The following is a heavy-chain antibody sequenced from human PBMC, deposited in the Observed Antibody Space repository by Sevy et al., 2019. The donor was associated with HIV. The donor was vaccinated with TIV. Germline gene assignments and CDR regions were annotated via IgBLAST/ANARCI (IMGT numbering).Heavy chain of an antibody. CDR2: FDPEDDEG. Sequence: ASVKVSCKVSGNTLTQLSMHWVRQVPGKGLEWMGSFDPEDDEGIYAQKFQGRVTMTEDTSTDTAYMELSSLKSEDTAVYYCATTKDYYDNSGDPFDYWGQGTLVTVSS. J-gene: IGHJ4*02. CDR1: GNTLTQLS. CDR3: ATTKDYYDNSGDPFDY. V-gene: IGHV1-24*01. D-gene: IGHD3-22*01.